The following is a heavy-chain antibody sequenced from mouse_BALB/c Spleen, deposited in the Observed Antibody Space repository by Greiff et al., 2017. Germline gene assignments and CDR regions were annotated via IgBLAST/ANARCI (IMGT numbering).Heavy chain of an antibody. V-gene: IGHV1-7*01. D-gene: IGHD1-1*01. CDR3: ARITTVVATDDY. CDR1: GYTFTSYW. CDR2: INPSTGYT. Sequence: VKLQQSGAELAKPGASVKMSCKASGYTFTSYWMHWVKQRPGQGLEWIGYINPSTGYTEYNQKFKDKATLTADKSSSTAYMQLSSLTSEDSAVYYCARITTVVATDDYWGQGTTLTVSS. J-gene: IGHJ2*01.